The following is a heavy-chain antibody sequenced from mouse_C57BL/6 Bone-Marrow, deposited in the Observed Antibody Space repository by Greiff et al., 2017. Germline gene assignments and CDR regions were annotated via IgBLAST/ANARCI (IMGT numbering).Heavy chain of an antibody. Sequence: VKLVESGPGLVAPSQSLSISCTVSGFSLTSYAIRWVRQPPGKGLEWLGAICPGGGTNYNSALKSRLSISKDNSKSQMFLKMNSLQTYDTARYYCARLNGYFDYWGQGTTLTVSS. CDR2: ICPGGGT. CDR1: GFSLTSYA. V-gene: IGHV2-9-1*01. J-gene: IGHJ2*01. CDR3: ARLNGYFDY. D-gene: IGHD1-1*02.